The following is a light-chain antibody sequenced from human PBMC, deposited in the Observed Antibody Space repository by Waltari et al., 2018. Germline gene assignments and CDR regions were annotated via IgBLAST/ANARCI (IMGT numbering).Light chain of an antibody. CDR3: QVWDKSSDPPYV. CDR2: DDS. CDR1: NIGRTS. V-gene: IGLV3-21*02. Sequence: SLVLTQPPSVSVAPGQTARMTCGGHNIGRTSVHWYQQKPGQAPVVVVYDDSDRPSGIPERFSGSNSGNTATLTISRVEAGDEADYYCQVWDKSSDPPYVFGTGTKVTVL. J-gene: IGLJ1*01.